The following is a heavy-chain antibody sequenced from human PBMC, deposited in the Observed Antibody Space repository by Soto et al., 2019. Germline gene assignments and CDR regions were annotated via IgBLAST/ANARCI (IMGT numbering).Heavy chain of an antibody. Sequence: GGSLRLSCAASGFTFSDHYMDWVRQAPGKGLEWVGRTRNKANSYTTEYAASVKGRFTISRDDSKNSLYLQMNSLKTEDTAVYYCARSIVGATTYYFDYWGQGTLVTVSS. CDR1: GFTFSDHY. V-gene: IGHV3-72*01. D-gene: IGHD1-26*01. J-gene: IGHJ4*02. CDR2: TRNKANSYTT. CDR3: ARSIVGATTYYFDY.